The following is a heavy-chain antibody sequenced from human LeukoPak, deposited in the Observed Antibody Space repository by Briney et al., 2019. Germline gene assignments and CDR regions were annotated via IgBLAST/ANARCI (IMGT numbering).Heavy chain of an antibody. V-gene: IGHV3-21*01. D-gene: IGHD2-2*01. CDR1: GFTFNHYT. J-gene: IGHJ6*02. CDR3: ARDLGYCDSTNCGHYYYGMDV. Sequence: PGGSLRLSCGASGFTFNHYTMNWVRQAPGKGLEWVASISSSGIYIYYADSVKGRFTISRDNAENSLFLQMSSLRAGDTGVYYCARDLGYCDSTNCGHYYYGMDVWGQGTTVTVSS. CDR2: ISSSGIYI.